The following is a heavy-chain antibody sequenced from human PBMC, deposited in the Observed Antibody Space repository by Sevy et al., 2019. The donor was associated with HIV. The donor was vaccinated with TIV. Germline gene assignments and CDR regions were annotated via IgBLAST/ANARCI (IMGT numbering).Heavy chain of an antibody. Sequence: ASVKVSCKVSGYTLTELSMHWVRQAPGKGLEWMGGFDPEDGETIDAQKFQGRVTMTEDTSTDTTYMELISLRSEDTAVYYGATSTARTTPRRYYPDYGMDVWGQGTTVTVSS. CDR2: FDPEDGET. CDR3: ATSTARTTPRRYYPDYGMDV. CDR1: GYTLTELS. D-gene: IGHD6-6*01. V-gene: IGHV1-24*01. J-gene: IGHJ6*02.